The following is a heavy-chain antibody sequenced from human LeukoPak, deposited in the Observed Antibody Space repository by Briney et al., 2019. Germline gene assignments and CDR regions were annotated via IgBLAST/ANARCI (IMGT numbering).Heavy chain of an antibody. D-gene: IGHD5-24*01. CDR3: ARGGDGYNYRRFGP. V-gene: IGHV3-7*03. J-gene: IGHJ5*02. CDR2: IKEDGSER. CDR1: AFIFSGHW. Sequence: GGSLRLSCEASAFIFSGHWLNWVRQTPGKGLEWVASIKEDGSERQYVDSVKGRFSISRDNTKGSLFLQLNSLRAEDTAVYYCARGGDGYNYRRFGPWGQGTLVTVSS.